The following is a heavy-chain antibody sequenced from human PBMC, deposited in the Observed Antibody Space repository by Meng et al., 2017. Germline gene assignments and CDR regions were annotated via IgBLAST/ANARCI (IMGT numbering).Heavy chain of an antibody. CDR1: GAYISSAVF. D-gene: IGHD2-2*02. V-gene: IGHV4-30-4*01. CDR2: ISYSGAT. J-gene: IGHJ5*02. Sequence: QVQLQESGPRLVRPSQTLSLTCTVSGAYISSAVFWIWIRQPPGKDLEWIGYISYSGATHYNPSLKSRLTISVDTAKNQLSLSLSSVTAADTAVYYCARVVGDCASCYKGWFDPWGQGTLVTVSS. CDR3: ARVVGDCASCYKGWFDP.